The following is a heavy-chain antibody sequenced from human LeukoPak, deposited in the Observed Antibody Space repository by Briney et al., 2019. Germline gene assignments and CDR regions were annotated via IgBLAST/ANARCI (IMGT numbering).Heavy chain of an antibody. Sequence: SETLSLTCAVPGGSINSGRYYWGWIRQPPGKGLEWIGSIFYSGSTYYNPSHKSRVTISVDTSKNQFSLKLSSVTAADTAVYYCARRKAYCSGSLCYADYWGQGSLVTVSS. CDR1: GGSINSGRYY. CDR2: IFYSGST. CDR3: ARRKAYCSGSLCYADY. J-gene: IGHJ4*02. V-gene: IGHV4-39*01. D-gene: IGHD2-15*01.